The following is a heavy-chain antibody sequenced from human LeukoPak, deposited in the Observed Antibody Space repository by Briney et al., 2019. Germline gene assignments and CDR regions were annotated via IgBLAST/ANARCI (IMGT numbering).Heavy chain of an antibody. CDR1: DHTLNQVA. CDR2: YDPEESVT. CDR3: ATMKQDRYDSRGPFDS. J-gene: IGHJ4*02. Sequence: ASVKVSCKVSDHTLNQVAIHWVRQAPGKGPEWMGGYDPEESVTIYAEKFQDRVTMIEDTSTETAYMELSSLRYADTAVYFCATMKQDRYDSRGPFDSWGQGSLVTVSS. V-gene: IGHV1-24*01. D-gene: IGHD3-22*01.